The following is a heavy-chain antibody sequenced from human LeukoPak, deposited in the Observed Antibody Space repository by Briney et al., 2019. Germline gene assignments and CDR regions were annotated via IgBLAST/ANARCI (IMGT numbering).Heavy chain of an antibody. Sequence: GASVKVSCKASGYTFINYGISWVRPAPGQGLEWMGWISAENGNTGYVENLQGRVTMTTDTSTSTAYMELSRLRSDDTAVYYCARGRPNWGSAHDYWGQGTLVTVSS. D-gene: IGHD7-27*01. V-gene: IGHV1-18*01. CDR3: ARGRPNWGSAHDY. CDR1: GYTFINYG. CDR2: ISAENGNT. J-gene: IGHJ4*02.